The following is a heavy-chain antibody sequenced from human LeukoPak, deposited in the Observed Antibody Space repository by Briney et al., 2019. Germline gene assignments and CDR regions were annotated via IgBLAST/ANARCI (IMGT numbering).Heavy chain of an antibody. CDR1: GFTFSTSW. V-gene: IGHV3-7*01. Sequence: GVLRLSCAASGFTFSTSWMSWVRQAPGKGLEWVANIRQDGSEKYYVDSVRGRFTISRDNAKNSLYLQMNSLRAEDTAVYYCARDPLLAAAGTGYWGQGTLVTASS. J-gene: IGHJ4*02. CDR3: ARDPLLAAAGTGY. CDR2: IRQDGSEK. D-gene: IGHD6-13*01.